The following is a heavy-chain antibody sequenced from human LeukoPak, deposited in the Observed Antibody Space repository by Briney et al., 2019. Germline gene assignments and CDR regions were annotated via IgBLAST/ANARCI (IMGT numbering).Heavy chain of an antibody. CDR2: IYYSGST. Sequence: PSETLTLSCTVSGGSVSSYYLSWIRQPPGKGLEWIGYIYYSGSTNYNPSLKSRVTISVDTSKNQFSLKLSSVTAADTAVYYCARGGRSSGWYYFDYWGQGTLVTVSS. J-gene: IGHJ4*02. V-gene: IGHV4-59*02. CDR3: ARGGRSSGWYYFDY. D-gene: IGHD6-19*01. CDR1: GGSVSSYY.